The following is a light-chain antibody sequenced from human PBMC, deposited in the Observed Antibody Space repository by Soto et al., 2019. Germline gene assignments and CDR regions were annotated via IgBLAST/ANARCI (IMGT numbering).Light chain of an antibody. V-gene: IGKV1-5*03. Sequence: DIQMTQSPSTLSASVGDRVTITCRASQSIDSWLAWYQQKPGKAPNLLIYKASSLESGVPSRFSGSGSGTEFTLTISRLQPDDFATYYCQQYNSYSSGTFGQGTKVDIK. CDR1: QSIDSW. J-gene: IGKJ1*01. CDR3: QQYNSYSSGT. CDR2: KAS.